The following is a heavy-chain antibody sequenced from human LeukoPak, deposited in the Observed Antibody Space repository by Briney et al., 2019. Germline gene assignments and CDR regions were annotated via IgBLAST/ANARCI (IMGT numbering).Heavy chain of an antibody. J-gene: IGHJ3*02. CDR1: GGSISSGSYY. V-gene: IGHV4-61*02. Sequence: PSQTLSLTCTVSGGSISSGSYYWSWIRQPAGKGLEWIGRIYTSGSTNYSPSLKSRVTISVDTSKNQFSLKLSSVTAADTAVYYCARDRGYCSSTSCSRHDAFDIWGQGTMVTVSS. CDR2: IYTSGST. D-gene: IGHD2-2*01. CDR3: ARDRGYCSSTSCSRHDAFDI.